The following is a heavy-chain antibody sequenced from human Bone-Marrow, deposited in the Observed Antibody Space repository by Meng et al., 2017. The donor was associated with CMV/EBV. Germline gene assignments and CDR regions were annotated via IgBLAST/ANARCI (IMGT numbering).Heavy chain of an antibody. Sequence: GGSLRLSCAASRFTFSNYHMSWVRQAPRKGLEWVSAIVRSGEDTYYADSVKGRFAISRDNSKNTLFLQMNSLRAEDTAVYYCAREKRMATVGTVGFDIWGQGTVVTVSS. V-gene: IGHV3-23*01. J-gene: IGHJ3*02. D-gene: IGHD6-13*01. CDR3: AREKRMATVGTVGFDI. CDR2: IVRSGEDT. CDR1: RFTFSNYH.